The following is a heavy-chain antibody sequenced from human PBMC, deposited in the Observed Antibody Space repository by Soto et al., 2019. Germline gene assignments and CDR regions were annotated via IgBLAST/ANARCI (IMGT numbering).Heavy chain of an antibody. J-gene: IGHJ4*02. V-gene: IGHV1-18*01. D-gene: IGHD3-9*01. CDR3: ARSDQYFDWLTQSPYYFDY. Sequence: QVQLVQSVAEVKKPGASVKVSCKASGYTFTSYGISWVRQAPGQGLEWMGWISGYNGNTNYAQKLQGRGTMTTDTSTSTAYMELRSLRSDDTAVYFCARSDQYFDWLTQSPYYFDYWGQGTLVTVSS. CDR2: ISGYNGNT. CDR1: GYTFTSYG.